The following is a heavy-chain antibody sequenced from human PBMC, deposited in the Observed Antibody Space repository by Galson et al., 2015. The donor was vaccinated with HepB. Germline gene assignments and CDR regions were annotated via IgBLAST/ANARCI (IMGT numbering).Heavy chain of an antibody. V-gene: IGHV5-10-1*01. D-gene: IGHD3-10*01. Sequence: QSGAEVKKPGESLKISCKGSGYSFPSYWISWVRQTPGKGLEWMGRIDPGDSFVNYSPSFQGHVTMSADKSIRTAFLQWNSLKASDTAIYYCARRGKGILWVGEGLDPWGQGTLVTVSS. CDR2: IDPGDSFV. CDR3: ARRGKGILWVGEGLDP. J-gene: IGHJ5*02. CDR1: GYSFPSYW.